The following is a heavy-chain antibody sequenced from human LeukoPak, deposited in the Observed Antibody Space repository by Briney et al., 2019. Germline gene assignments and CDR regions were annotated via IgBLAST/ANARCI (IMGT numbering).Heavy chain of an antibody. J-gene: IGHJ3*02. CDR1: GGSFSGYY. CDR3: TRDWDVVGYAFDI. V-gene: IGHV4-34*01. CDR2: INHSGST. D-gene: IGHD5-12*01. Sequence: SETLSLTCAVYGGSFSGYYWSWIRQPPGKGLEWIGEINHSGSTNYNPSLKSRVTISVDKSRNQFSLKLTSVTAADTAVYFCTRDWDVVGYAFDIWGQGTMVTVSS.